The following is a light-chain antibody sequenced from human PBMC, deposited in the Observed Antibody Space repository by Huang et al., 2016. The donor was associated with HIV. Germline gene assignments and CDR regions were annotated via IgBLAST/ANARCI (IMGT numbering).Light chain of an antibody. V-gene: IGKV1-NL1*01. CDR3: QQYYSTPLT. CDR1: HGISDY. J-gene: IGKJ4*01. Sequence: DIQLTQSPSSLSASVGDRVTITCRASHGISDYSAWYQQKPGKAPKLLLYAASKLESGVPSRFSGSGSGTHYTLTISSLQPEDFATYYCQQYYSTPLTFGGGTRVEIK. CDR2: AAS.